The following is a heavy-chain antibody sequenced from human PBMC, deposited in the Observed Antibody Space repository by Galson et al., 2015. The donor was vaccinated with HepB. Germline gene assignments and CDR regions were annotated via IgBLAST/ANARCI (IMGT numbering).Heavy chain of an antibody. D-gene: IGHD2-2*01. CDR1: GFTFSSYA. V-gene: IGHV3-30-3*01. CDR2: ISYDGSNK. CDR3: ARVYCSSTSCYSRVNWFDP. Sequence: SLRLSCAASGFTFSSYAMHWDRQAPGKGLEWVAVISYDGSNKYYADSVKGRFTISRDNSKNTLYLQMNSLRAEDTAVYYCARVYCSSTSCYSRVNWFDPWGQGTLVTVSS. J-gene: IGHJ5*02.